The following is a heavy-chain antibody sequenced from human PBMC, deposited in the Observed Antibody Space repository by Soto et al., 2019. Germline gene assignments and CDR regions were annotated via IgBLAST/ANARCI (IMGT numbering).Heavy chain of an antibody. V-gene: IGHV3-53*01. CDR1: GFTVNTNY. CDR3: ASRTWDLGGFDP. J-gene: IGHJ5*02. Sequence: GGPLRLSCAVSGFTVNTNYMSWVRQAPGKGPEWISVMYSGGRTDYADSVKGRFTISRDNSKNTVFLQMDSLRPEDTAVYYCASRTWDLGGFDPWGQGTLVTVAS. D-gene: IGHD3-10*01. CDR2: MYSGGRT.